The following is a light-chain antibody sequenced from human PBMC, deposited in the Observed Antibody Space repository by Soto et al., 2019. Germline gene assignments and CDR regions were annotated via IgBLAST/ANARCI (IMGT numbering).Light chain of an antibody. CDR3: SSYTSSSTLVV. Sequence: QSALTQPASVSGSPGQSITISCTGTSSDVGGYNYGSWYQQHPDKAPKLMIYDVSNRPSGVSNRFSASKSGNTASLTISGLQAEDESHYYCSSYTSSSTLVVFGGGTKLTVL. CDR1: SSDVGGYNY. J-gene: IGLJ2*01. CDR2: DVS. V-gene: IGLV2-14*01.